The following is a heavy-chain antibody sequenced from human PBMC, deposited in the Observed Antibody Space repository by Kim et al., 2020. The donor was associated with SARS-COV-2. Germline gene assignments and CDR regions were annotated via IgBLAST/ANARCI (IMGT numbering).Heavy chain of an antibody. CDR3: ARHVSEPGRVAASIPFYFDY. CDR1: GGSISSSSSY. CDR2: IYSSGST. D-gene: IGHD6-13*01. J-gene: IGHJ4*02. V-gene: IGHV4-39*01. Sequence: SETLSLTCSVSGGSISSSSSYWAWIRQSPGKGLEWIGNIYSSGSTYYNPSLRSRATISVDTSKNQFSLKLTSVTAADTAVYYCARHVSEPGRVAASIPFYFDYWGQGTLVTVSS.